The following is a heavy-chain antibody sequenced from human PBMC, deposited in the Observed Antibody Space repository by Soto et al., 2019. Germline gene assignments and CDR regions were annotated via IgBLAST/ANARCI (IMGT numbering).Heavy chain of an antibody. Sequence: QVQLVESGGGVVQPGRSLRLSCAASGFTFSSYGMHWVRQAPGKGLEWVAVIWYDGSNKYYADSVKGRFTISRDNXKXTLYLKMNSLRAEDTAVYYCARGDYYGSGSQDAFDIWGQGTIVTVFS. D-gene: IGHD3-10*01. J-gene: IGHJ3*02. CDR3: ARGDYYGSGSQDAFDI. CDR1: GFTFSSYG. V-gene: IGHV3-33*01. CDR2: IWYDGSNK.